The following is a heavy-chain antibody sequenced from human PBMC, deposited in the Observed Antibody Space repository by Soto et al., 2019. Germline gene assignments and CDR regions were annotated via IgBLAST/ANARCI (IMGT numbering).Heavy chain of an antibody. CDR1: GYTFTSYG. J-gene: IGHJ6*02. V-gene: IGHV1-18*01. CDR3: ARSEDRWFGDGYYGMDV. D-gene: IGHD3-10*01. CDR2: ISAYNGNT. Sequence: QVQLVQSGAEVKKPGASVKVSCKASGYTFTSYGISWVRQAPGQGLEWMGWISAYNGNTNYAQTLQGRVTMTTDTSTSTAYMELRSLRADDTAVYYCARSEDRWFGDGYYGMDVWGQGTTVTVSS.